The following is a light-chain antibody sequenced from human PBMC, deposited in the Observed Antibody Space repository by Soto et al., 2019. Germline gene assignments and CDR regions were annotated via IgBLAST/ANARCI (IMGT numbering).Light chain of an antibody. CDR3: QQYGSSRT. CDR2: GAS. Sequence: ESVLTQSPGTLSLSPGERATLSCRASQSVSSSYLAWYQQKPGQAPRLLIYGASSRATGIPDRFSGSGSGTDFTLTISRLEPEDFAMYYCQQYGSSRTFGQGTKVEIK. CDR1: QSVSSSY. V-gene: IGKV3-20*01. J-gene: IGKJ1*01.